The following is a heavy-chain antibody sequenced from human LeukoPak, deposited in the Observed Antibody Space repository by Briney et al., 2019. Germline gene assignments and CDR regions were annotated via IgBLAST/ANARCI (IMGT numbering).Heavy chain of an antibody. CDR2: TSAYNGNT. CDR1: GYTFTSYG. Sequence: ASVKVSCKASGYTFTSYGISWVRQAPGQGLEWMGWTSAYNGNTNYAQKLQGRVTMTTDTSTSTAYMELRSLGSDDTAVYYCARRDWRRYYYGMDVWGQGTTVTVSS. V-gene: IGHV1-18*01. CDR3: ARRDWRRYYYGMDV. D-gene: IGHD3/OR15-3a*01. J-gene: IGHJ6*02.